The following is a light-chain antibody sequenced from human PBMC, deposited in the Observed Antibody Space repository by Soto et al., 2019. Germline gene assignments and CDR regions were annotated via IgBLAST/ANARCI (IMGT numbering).Light chain of an antibody. CDR2: GAS. J-gene: IGKJ1*01. CDR1: QSVSSSY. CDR3: QQYASFLRT. V-gene: IGKV3-20*01. Sequence: EIVLTQSPGTLSMSAGERATLSCRASQSVSSSYLAWYQQKPGQAPRLLIYGASRRATGIPDRFSGSGSGTDFTITISILEPEDFAVYYCQQYASFLRTFGQGTKVEIK.